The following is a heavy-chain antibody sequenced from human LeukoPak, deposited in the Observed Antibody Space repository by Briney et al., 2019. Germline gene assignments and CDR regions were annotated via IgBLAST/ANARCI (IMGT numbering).Heavy chain of an antibody. V-gene: IGHV3-23*01. CDR2: ISGSGGST. CDR1: GFTFSTYA. J-gene: IGHJ3*02. CDR3: ARDGGSSGRRDAFDI. Sequence: PGGSLRLSCAASGFTFSTYAMSWVRQAPGKGLEGVSAISGSGGSTYYADSVKGRFTISRDNSKNTLYLQMNSLRAEDTAVYYCARDGGSSGRRDAFDIWGQGTMVTVSS. D-gene: IGHD1-26*01.